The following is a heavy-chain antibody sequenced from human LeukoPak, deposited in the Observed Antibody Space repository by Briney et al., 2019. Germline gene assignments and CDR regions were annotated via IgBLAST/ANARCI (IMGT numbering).Heavy chain of an antibody. CDR1: GFTFSSYG. V-gene: IGHV3-7*01. J-gene: IGHJ4*02. D-gene: IGHD2-2*01. Sequence: GGSLRLSCAASGFTFSSYGMSWVRQAPGKGLEWVANIKQDGSEKYYVDSVKGRFTISRDNAKNSLYLQMNSLRAEDTAVYYCARDVVRGTNDYWGQGTLVTVSS. CDR3: ARDVVRGTNDY. CDR2: IKQDGSEK.